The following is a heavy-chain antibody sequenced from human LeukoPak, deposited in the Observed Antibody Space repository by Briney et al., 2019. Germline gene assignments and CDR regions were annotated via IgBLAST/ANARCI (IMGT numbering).Heavy chain of an antibody. V-gene: IGHV4-39*01. CDR1: GGSISSSSYY. CDR2: IYYSGST. D-gene: IGHD2-21*01. Sequence: ASETLSLTCTVSGGSISSSSYYWGWIRQPPGKGLEWIGSIYYSGSTYYNPSLKSRVTISEDTSKNQFSLKLSSVTAADTAVYYCARLQSSGLVWSVYWGQGTLVTVSS. CDR3: ARLQSSGLVWSVY. J-gene: IGHJ4*02.